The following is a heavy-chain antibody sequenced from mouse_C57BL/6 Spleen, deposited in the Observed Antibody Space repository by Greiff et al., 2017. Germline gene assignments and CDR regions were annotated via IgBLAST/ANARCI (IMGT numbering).Heavy chain of an antibody. CDR2: IKPNNGGT. CDR1: GYTFTDYN. V-gene: IGHV1-18*01. J-gene: IGHJ3*01. D-gene: IGHD2-4*01. Sequence: VQLKESGPELVKPGASVKIPCKASGYTFTDYNMGWVKQSHGKSLEWIGDIKPNNGGTNYNQKFKGKATLTVDKSSSTAYMELRSLTSEDTAVYYCASYDYDEGWFAYWGQGTLVTVSA. CDR3: ASYDYDEGWFAY.